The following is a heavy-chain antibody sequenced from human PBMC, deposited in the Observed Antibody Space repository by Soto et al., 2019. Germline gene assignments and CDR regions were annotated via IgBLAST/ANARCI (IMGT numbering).Heavy chain of an antibody. CDR1: GFTLGTTA. V-gene: IGHV3-23*01. CDR2: IDGSGGIT. Sequence: QLLQSGGGLVQPGGSLTLSCAASGFTLGTTAMSWVRQAPGEGLEWVSTIDGSGGITYYADSVKGRFTIAGDNSRNTVYLQMNSLRGDDPALYYCVKNAGWFNTWGQGALVTVSS. CDR3: VKNAGWFNT. J-gene: IGHJ5*02.